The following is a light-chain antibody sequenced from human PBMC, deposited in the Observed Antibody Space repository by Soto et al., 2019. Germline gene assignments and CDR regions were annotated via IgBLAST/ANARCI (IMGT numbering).Light chain of an antibody. CDR1: SSDVGGYDS. V-gene: IGLV2-14*01. CDR3: LSYTDSNSWV. Sequence: QSALTQPASVSGSPGQSITISCTGTSSDVGGYDSVSWYQQHPGKAPKVLIYDVVNRPSGVSNRFSGSKPDYTASLTISGLQVEDEADYYCLSYTDSNSWVFGGGTQLTVL. J-gene: IGLJ3*02. CDR2: DVV.